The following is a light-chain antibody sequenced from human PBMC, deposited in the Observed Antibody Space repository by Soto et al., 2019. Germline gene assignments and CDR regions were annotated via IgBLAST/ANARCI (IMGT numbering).Light chain of an antibody. J-gene: IGKJ4*01. CDR3: LQTSSTPRT. CDR2: VAS. V-gene: IGKV1-39*01. Sequence: DIQMTPSRSSVYISVGAGASITSRASQSNSSYLSWYQQKPGKAPKLLINVASTLQSGVLSRVGGSGSGTDFTLAMISLHPEDVVTYYCLQTSSTPRTFGGGTKVDI. CDR1: QSNSSY.